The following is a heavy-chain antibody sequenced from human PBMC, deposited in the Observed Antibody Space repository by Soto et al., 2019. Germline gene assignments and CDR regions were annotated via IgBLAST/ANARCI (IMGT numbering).Heavy chain of an antibody. J-gene: IGHJ4*02. V-gene: IGHV4-4*07. Sequence: LSLTCTVSGGSIRGYYWSWIRQSAGMGLEWIGRMHTSGSTNYNPSLKSRVTFSVDMSKNQISLKLTSVTAADTALDYCVRASMPKAHFDSWGQGTLVTVSS. CDR3: VRASMPKAHFDS. CDR1: GGSIRGYY. CDR2: MHTSGST. D-gene: IGHD2-2*01.